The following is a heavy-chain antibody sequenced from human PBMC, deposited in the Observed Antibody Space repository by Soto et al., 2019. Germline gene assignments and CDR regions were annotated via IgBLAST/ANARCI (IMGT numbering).Heavy chain of an antibody. CDR3: ARDKITGLFDY. V-gene: IGHV4-34*01. J-gene: IGHJ4*02. Sequence: PSETLSITCAVYGGSFSGDYWTWIRQPPGTGLEWIGEINHSGSTNYNPSLKSRVTISVDTSKNQFSLKLTSVTAADTAVYYCARDKITGLFDYWGQGTLVT. CDR1: GGSFSGDY. D-gene: IGHD2-8*02. CDR2: INHSGST.